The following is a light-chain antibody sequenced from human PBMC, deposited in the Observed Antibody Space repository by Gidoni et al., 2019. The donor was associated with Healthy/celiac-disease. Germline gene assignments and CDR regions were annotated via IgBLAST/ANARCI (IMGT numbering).Light chain of an antibody. CDR1: QSISSY. CDR3: QQSYSTPFT. CDR2: AAS. V-gene: IGKV1-39*01. J-gene: IGKJ3*01. Sequence: SASVGDRVTITCRASQSISSYLNWYQQKPGKAPKLLIYAASSLQSGVPSRFSGSGSGTDFTLTISSLQPEEFATYYCQQSYSTPFTFGPGTKVDIK.